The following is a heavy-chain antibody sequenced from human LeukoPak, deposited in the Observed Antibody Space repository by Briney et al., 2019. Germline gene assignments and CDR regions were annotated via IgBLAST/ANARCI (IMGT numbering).Heavy chain of an antibody. V-gene: IGHV3-74*03. D-gene: IGHD3-16*01. CDR1: GFTLSSFY. CDR3: ARGAWGYSVHFDN. CDR2: ISDGTDT. Sequence: GGSLRLSCATSGFTLSSFYMHWVRQRPGKGLAWVSRISDGTDTKYADSAKGRFTISRDNTKNTVYLQMNNLGAEDTAVYYCARGAWGYSVHFDNWGQGALVTVSS. J-gene: IGHJ4*02.